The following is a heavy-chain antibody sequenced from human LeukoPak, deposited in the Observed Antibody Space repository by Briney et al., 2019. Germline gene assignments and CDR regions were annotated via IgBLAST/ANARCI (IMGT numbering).Heavy chain of an antibody. CDR1: GDSISNYY. J-gene: IGHJ4*02. CDR2: IHTSGST. V-gene: IGHV4-4*09. D-gene: IGHD3-22*01. Sequence: SETLSLTCTVSGDSISNYYWSWIRQTPGKGLEWIGYIHTSGSTYYNPSLKSRVTISVDTSKNQFSLKLSSVTAADTAAYYCARGYYDTSAYSNPFDFWGQGTLVTVSS. CDR3: ARGYYDTSAYSNPFDF.